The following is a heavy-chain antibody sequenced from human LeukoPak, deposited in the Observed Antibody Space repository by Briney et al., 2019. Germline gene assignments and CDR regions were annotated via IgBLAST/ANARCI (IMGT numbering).Heavy chain of an antibody. CDR1: GFTFSRYG. D-gene: IGHD3-10*01. CDR3: AKDWVTYFASGSSYFDA. J-gene: IGHJ4*02. Sequence: GGSLRLSCVASGFTFSRYGMHWVRQAAGKGLEWVATISSAGSNKNYADSVKGRFTISRDNSKNTLYLQMNSLRAEDTAVFSCAKDWVTYFASGSSYFDAWGQGTLVTVSS. CDR2: ISSAGSNK. V-gene: IGHV3-30*02.